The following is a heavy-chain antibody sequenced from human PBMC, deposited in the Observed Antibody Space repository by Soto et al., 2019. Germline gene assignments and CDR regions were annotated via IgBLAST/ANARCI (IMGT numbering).Heavy chain of an antibody. V-gene: IGHV4-31*03. D-gene: IGHD3-3*01. J-gene: IGHJ6*02. CDR1: GGSISSGGYY. Sequence: SETLSLTCTVSGGSISSGGYYWTWIRQHPGKGLEWIGYIYYSGSTYYNPSLKSRITISVDTSKNQFSLKLTSVTAADTAVYYCTRGQRKEWFEAKYGMDVWGQGTTVTVSS. CDR3: TRGQRKEWFEAKYGMDV. CDR2: IYYSGST.